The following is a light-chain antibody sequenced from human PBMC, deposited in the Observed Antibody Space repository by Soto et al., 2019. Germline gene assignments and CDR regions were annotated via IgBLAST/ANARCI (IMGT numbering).Light chain of an antibody. Sequence: EIVLTQSPATLSLSPGERATLSCRASQSISSYLAWYQQKPSQAPRLLIYDASNRATGIPARFSGSGSGTDFTLTISSLEPEDFAVYYCQLRGNWPPLTFGGGTKVEIK. CDR3: QLRGNWPPLT. J-gene: IGKJ4*01. CDR1: QSISSY. V-gene: IGKV3-11*01. CDR2: DAS.